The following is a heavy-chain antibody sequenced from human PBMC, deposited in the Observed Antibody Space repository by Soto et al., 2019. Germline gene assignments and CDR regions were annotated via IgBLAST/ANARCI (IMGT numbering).Heavy chain of an antibody. V-gene: IGHV3-9*01. CDR2: ISWNGGNI. D-gene: IGHD2-21*02. CDR1: GITFDDYA. Sequence: EVQLAESGGALVQPGRSLRLSCGASGITFDDYAMHWVRQVLGKGLEWVSSISWNGGNIGYADSVKGRFTTSRDNAKNSLYLPMNSLRPEGTALYYCVRSKGGYSYGTPFDYWGQGTLVTVSS. CDR3: VRSKGGYSYGTPFDY. J-gene: IGHJ4*02.